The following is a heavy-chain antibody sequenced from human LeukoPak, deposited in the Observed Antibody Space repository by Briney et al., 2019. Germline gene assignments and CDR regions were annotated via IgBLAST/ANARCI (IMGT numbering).Heavy chain of an antibody. CDR3: GRQSPSLDFAH. Sequence: KPSETLSLTCTVSGGSISSSSYYWGWIRQPPGKGLEWIGSIYYSGSTYYSPSLKSRVTISVDTSKIQFSLKLTSVTAADTAVYYCGRQSPSLDFAHWGQGTLVTVSS. CDR1: GGSISSSSYY. J-gene: IGHJ4*02. V-gene: IGHV4-39*01. CDR2: IYYSGST.